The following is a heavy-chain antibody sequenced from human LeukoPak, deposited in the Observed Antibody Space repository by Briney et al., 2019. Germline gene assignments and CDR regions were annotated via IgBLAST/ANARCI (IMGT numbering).Heavy chain of an antibody. J-gene: IGHJ6*01. CDR2: IYHSGTT. CDR1: GGSSSGAL. Sequence: PSETLSLTCALYGGSSSGALSFWMRQPPGKGLEWIGEIYHSGTTNCNPSLKSRVTISGDTSKNQFSLKLSSVTAADTSVYYCARGLREGYKAIMGCSCCGVLVWCGGGTVAVAS. D-gene: IGHD5-24*01. CDR3: ARGLREGYKAIMGCSCCGVLV. V-gene: IGHV4-34*01.